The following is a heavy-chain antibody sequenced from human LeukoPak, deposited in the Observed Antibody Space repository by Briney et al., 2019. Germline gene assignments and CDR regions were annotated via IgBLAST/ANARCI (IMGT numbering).Heavy chain of an antibody. J-gene: IGHJ4*02. Sequence: GGSLRLSCAASGFIFSNYGMSWVRQAPGKGLEWVSAISGSGRSTYYADSVKGRFTISRDNSKNTLYLQMNSLRAEDTAIYYCARTTVIVVVAPSDHWGQGILVTVSS. CDR2: ISGSGRST. D-gene: IGHD3-22*01. CDR3: ARTTVIVVVAPSDH. V-gene: IGHV3-23*01. CDR1: GFIFSNYG.